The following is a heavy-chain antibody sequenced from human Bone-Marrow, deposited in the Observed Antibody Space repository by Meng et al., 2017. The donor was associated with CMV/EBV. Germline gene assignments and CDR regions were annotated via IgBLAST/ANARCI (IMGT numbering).Heavy chain of an antibody. CDR1: GYTFTGYY. Sequence: ASVKVSCKAPGYTFTGYYMHWVRQTPGKGLEWMGWINPNSGGTNYAQKFNGRVTMTRDTSTRTAYMELSRLRSDDTDVYYCARALAETYYYDSSGYDYLDYWGQGKLVTVSS. CDR2: INPNSGGT. D-gene: IGHD3-22*01. V-gene: IGHV1-2*02. CDR3: ARALAETYYYDSSGYDYLDY. J-gene: IGHJ4*02.